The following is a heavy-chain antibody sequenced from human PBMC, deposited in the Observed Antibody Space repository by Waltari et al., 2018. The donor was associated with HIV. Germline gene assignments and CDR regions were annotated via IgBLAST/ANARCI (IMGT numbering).Heavy chain of an antibody. D-gene: IGHD4-17*01. CDR2: ISYDGRNK. V-gene: IGHV3-30*11. CDR1: GFTFSGYP. J-gene: IGHJ4*02. CDR3: ARPMNYGDYPYYFDY. Sequence: QVQLVESGGGVVRPGRSLRFSCAASGFTFSGYPMHWVRQAPGKGLEWVGVISYDGRNKYYADSVKGRFTISRDNSKNTLYLQMNSLRAEDTAVYYCARPMNYGDYPYYFDYWGQGTLVTVSS.